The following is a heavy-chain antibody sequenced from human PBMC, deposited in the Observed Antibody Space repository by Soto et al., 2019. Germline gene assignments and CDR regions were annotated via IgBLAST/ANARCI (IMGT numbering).Heavy chain of an antibody. CDR2: IWYDGSNK. J-gene: IGHJ4*02. CDR3: ASIVATMAGEWYFDY. Sequence: PGGSLRLSCAASGFTFSSYGMHWVRQAPGKGLEWVAVIWYDGSNKYYADSVKGRFTISRDNSKNTLYLQMNSLRAEDTAVYYCASIVATMAGEWYFDYWGQGTLVTVSS. V-gene: IGHV3-33*01. D-gene: IGHD5-12*01. CDR1: GFTFSSYG.